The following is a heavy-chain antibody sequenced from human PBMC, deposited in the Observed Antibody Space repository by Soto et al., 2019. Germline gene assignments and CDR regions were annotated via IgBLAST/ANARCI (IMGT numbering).Heavy chain of an antibody. CDR1: GFTFNNAR. V-gene: IGHV3-48*01. CDR3: ARVRGHSYGYVDY. CDR2: ISGSGYPI. Sequence: PGVSLRLSCAASGFTFNNARMNWVRQAPGKGLEWVSFISGSGYPIYYADSVRGRFTISRDNAKNSLSLQMDSLRVEDTAVYYCARVRGHSYGYVDYWGQGTLVTVSS. J-gene: IGHJ4*02. D-gene: IGHD5-18*01.